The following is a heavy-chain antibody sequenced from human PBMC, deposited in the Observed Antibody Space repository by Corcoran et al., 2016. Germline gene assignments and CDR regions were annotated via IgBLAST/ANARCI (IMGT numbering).Heavy chain of an antibody. V-gene: IGHV4-39*07. Sequence: QLQLQESGPGLVKPSETLSLTCTVSGGSISSSSYYWGWIRQPPGKGLGWIGGIYYSGGTYYNPSLKSRVTISVDTSKNQFSLELSSETAADTAVYYSARDLGADMAEYWGQGTLVTVSS. CDR3: ARDLGADMAEY. J-gene: IGHJ4*02. CDR1: GGSISSSSYY. CDR2: IYYSGGT. D-gene: IGHD5-18*01.